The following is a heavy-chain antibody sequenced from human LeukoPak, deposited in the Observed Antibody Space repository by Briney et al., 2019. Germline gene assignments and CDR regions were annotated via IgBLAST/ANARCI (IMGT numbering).Heavy chain of an antibody. V-gene: IGHV4-39*07. CDR3: ARALYSGSYFDY. Sequence: PSETLSLTCSVSGGSISSSGYYWGWIRQTPGKGLEWIGSIYYSGTTFYKPSLKSRVTISVDTSKNQFSLKLNSVTAADTAVYYCARALYSGSYFDYWGQGTLVTVSS. CDR1: GGSISSSGYY. D-gene: IGHD1-26*01. CDR2: IYYSGTT. J-gene: IGHJ4*02.